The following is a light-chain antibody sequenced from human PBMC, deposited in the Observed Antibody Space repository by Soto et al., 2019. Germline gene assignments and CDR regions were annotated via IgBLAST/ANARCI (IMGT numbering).Light chain of an antibody. J-gene: IGKJ2*01. V-gene: IGKV3-20*01. CDR2: GAS. Sequence: DIVLTQTPGTLSLSPGDRATLSCRYSQSVNSNYLAWYQQKPGQAPRLLIFGASTMATGIPDRFRGSGSGTDFTLTINRLEPEDFAVYYCQQYGRTFGQGTKLEIK. CDR3: QQYGRT. CDR1: QSVNSNY.